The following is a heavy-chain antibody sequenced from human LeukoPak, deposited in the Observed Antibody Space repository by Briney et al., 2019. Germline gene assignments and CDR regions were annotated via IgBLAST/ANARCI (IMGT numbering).Heavy chain of an antibody. D-gene: IGHD2/OR15-2a*01. Sequence: SETLSLTCTVSGGSISIISYYWGWIRQPPGKGLEWIGNIYYSGSTYYNLSLKSRVTISIDTSKNQFSLKLSSVTAADTAVYYCARRNRGRFDYWGQGTLVTVSS. CDR2: IYYSGST. CDR3: ARRNRGRFDY. J-gene: IGHJ4*02. V-gene: IGHV4-39*01. CDR1: GGSISIISYY.